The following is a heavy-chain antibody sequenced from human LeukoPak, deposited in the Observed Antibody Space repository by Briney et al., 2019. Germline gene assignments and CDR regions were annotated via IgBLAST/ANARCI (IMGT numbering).Heavy chain of an antibody. CDR1: GGSFSGYY. CDR3: ARGLRRGIVVPAALGY. D-gene: IGHD2-2*01. J-gene: IGHJ4*02. V-gene: IGHV4-34*01. Sequence: SETLSLTCAVYGGSFSGYYWSWIRQPPGKGLEWIGEINHSGSTNYNPSLKSRVTISVDTSKNQFSLKLSSVTAADTAVYYCARGLRRGIVVPAALGYWGQGTLVTVPS. CDR2: INHSGST.